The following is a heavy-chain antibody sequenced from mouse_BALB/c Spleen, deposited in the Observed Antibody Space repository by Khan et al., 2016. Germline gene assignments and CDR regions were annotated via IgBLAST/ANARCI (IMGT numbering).Heavy chain of an antibody. CDR3: VRHYYGRNSYFDV. Sequence: EVQLVEPGGGFAQPKGSLKLSCAASGITFNTYAMKCARQAPGTGLEWVARIRSKSNNYATYYADSVQDRPTISRDDSQSMLYLQMNNLKTEDTALYYCVRHYYGRNSYFDVWGAGTTVTVSA. V-gene: IGHV10-1*02. CDR1: GITFNTYA. J-gene: IGHJ1*01. D-gene: IGHD1-1*01. CDR2: IRSKSNNYAT.